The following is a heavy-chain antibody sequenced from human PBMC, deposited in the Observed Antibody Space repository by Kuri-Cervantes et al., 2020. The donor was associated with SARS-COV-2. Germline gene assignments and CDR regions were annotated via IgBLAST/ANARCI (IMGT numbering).Heavy chain of an antibody. CDR1: GFTFSSYW. Sequence: GESLKISCAASGFTFSSYWMHWVRQAPGKGLVWVSRINSYGSSTRYADSVKGRFTISRDNAKNTLYLQMDSLRAEDTAIYYCAKPGSVRGIIREDHYGLDVWGQGTTVTVSS. J-gene: IGHJ6*02. D-gene: IGHD3-10*01. CDR2: INSYGSST. V-gene: IGHV3-74*01. CDR3: AKPGSVRGIIREDHYGLDV.